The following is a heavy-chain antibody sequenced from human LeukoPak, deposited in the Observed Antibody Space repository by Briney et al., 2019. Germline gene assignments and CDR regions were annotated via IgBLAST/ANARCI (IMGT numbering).Heavy chain of an antibody. CDR3: ARAYYYDSSGYYPIPAYFDY. V-gene: IGHV4-4*02. CDR2: IYHSGST. D-gene: IGHD3-22*01. CDR1: GGSISSSNW. J-gene: IGHJ4*02. Sequence: SETLSLTCAVSGGSISSSNWWSWVRQPPGKGLEWIGEIYHSGSTNYNPSLKSRVTISVDKSKNQFSLKLSSVTAADTAVYYCARAYYYDSSGYYPIPAYFDYWGQGTLVTVSS.